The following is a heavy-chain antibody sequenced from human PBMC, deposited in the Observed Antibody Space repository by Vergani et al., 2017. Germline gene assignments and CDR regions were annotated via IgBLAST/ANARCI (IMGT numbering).Heavy chain of an antibody. D-gene: IGHD5-18*01. CDR2: ISGSGSSK. V-gene: IGHV3-23*01. CDR1: GFTFDNYA. CDR3: ARSPHGYTYGGYISKFDP. Sequence: EVHLLESGGGLIQPGGSLRISCAASGFTFDNYAMTWVRQAPGKGLQWVSGISGSGSSKFYEDSLKGRVTISRDNAKNSLYLQMNNLRVEDTAVYFCARSPHGYTYGGYISKFDPWGQGTLVTVSS. J-gene: IGHJ5*02.